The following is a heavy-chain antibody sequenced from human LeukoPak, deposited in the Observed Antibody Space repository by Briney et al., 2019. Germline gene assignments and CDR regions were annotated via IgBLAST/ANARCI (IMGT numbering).Heavy chain of an antibody. V-gene: IGHV3-9*01. D-gene: IGHD3-22*01. Sequence: GGSLRLSCAASGFTFNDYAMHWVRQAPGTGLEWVSGVTWNSGTIGYADSVKGRFTISRDNAKNSLYLQMNSLRSEDTALYYCAKGRSPSDSRGGYSDYWGQGTLVTVSS. CDR3: AKGRSPSDSRGGYSDY. J-gene: IGHJ4*02. CDR2: VTWNSGTI. CDR1: GFTFNDYA.